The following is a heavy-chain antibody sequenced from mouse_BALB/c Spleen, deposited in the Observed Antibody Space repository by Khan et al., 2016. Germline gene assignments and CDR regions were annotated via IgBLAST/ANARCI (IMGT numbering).Heavy chain of an antibody. J-gene: IGHJ2*01. CDR3: ARGANWDVDY. D-gene: IGHD4-1*01. V-gene: IGHV9-2-1*01. CDR1: GYTFTDYS. CDR2: INTETGEP. Sequence: QIQLVQSGPELKKPGETVKISCKASGYTFTDYSMHWVKQAPGKGLKWMGWINTETGEPTYADDFKGRFALSLETSASTAYLQINNLKNEDTATYFCARGANWDVDYWGQGTTLTVSS.